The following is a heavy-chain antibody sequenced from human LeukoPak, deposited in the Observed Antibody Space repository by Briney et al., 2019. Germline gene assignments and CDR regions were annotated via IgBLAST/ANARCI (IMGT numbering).Heavy chain of an antibody. CDR2: FYYSGST. V-gene: IGHV4-39*01. J-gene: IGHJ4*02. D-gene: IGHD6-13*01. Sequence: SETLSLTCTVSGGSISSTSYYWAWIRQPPGKGLEWIGSFYYSGSTYYNPSLKSRVTISVDTSKNHFSLKLSSVTAADTAVYYCARQPHTIAAPGDYWGQGTLVTVSS. CDR3: ARQPHTIAAPGDY. CDR1: GGSISSTSYY.